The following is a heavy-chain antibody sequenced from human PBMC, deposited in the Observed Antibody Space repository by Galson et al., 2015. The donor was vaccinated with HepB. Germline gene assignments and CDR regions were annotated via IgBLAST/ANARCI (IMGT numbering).Heavy chain of an antibody. J-gene: IGHJ4*02. Sequence: SVKVSCKASGYTFTSYGISWVRQAPGQGLEWMGWISAYNGNTNYAQKLQGRVTMTTGTSTSTAYMELRSLRSDDTAVYYCATTPPTGYYFDYWGQGTLVTVSS. CDR2: ISAYNGNT. CDR1: GYTFTSYG. D-gene: IGHD1-1*01. CDR3: ATTPPTGYYFDY. V-gene: IGHV1-18*04.